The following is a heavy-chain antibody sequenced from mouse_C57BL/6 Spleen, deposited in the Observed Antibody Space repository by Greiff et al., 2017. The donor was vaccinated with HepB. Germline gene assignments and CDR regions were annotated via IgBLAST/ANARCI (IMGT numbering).Heavy chain of an antibody. V-gene: IGHV10-1*01. CDR3: VRPYDYDVGFAY. D-gene: IGHD2-4*01. J-gene: IGHJ3*01. Sequence: DVQLVESGGGLVQPKGSLKLSCAASGFSFNTYAMNWVRQAPGKGLEWVARIRSKSNNYATYYADSVKDRFTISRDDSESMLYLQMNNLKTEDTAMYYCVRPYDYDVGFAYWGQGTLVTVSA. CDR1: GFSFNTYA. CDR2: IRSKSNNYAT.